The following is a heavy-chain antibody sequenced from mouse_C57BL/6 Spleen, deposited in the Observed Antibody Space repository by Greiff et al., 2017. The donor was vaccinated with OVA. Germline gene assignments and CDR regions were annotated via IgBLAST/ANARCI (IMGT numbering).Heavy chain of an antibody. CDR3: ALSPRRYAMDY. J-gene: IGHJ4*01. Sequence: QVQLQQPGAELVKPGASVKMSCKASGYTFPSYWITWVKQRPGQGLEWIGDIYPGSGSTNYNEKFKSKATLTVDTSSSTAYMQLSSLTSEDSAVYYCALSPRRYAMDYWGQGTSVTVSS. CDR1: GYTFPSYW. D-gene: IGHD6-1*01. CDR2: IYPGSGST. V-gene: IGHV1-55*01.